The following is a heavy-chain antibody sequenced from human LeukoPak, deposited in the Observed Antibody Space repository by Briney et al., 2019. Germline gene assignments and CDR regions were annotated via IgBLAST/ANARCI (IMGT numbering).Heavy chain of an antibody. D-gene: IGHD3-22*01. J-gene: IGHJ4*02. CDR3: AKRLGYYDSSEGYFDY. V-gene: IGHV3-30*18. CDR2: ISFEGSAK. CDR1: GFTFSSYA. Sequence: GGSLRLSCAASGFTFSSYALHWVRQAPGKGLDWVALISFEGSAKYYADSVRGRFTISRDISKNTLYLQMNSLRAEDTAVYYCAKRLGYYDSSEGYFDYWGQGTLVTVSS.